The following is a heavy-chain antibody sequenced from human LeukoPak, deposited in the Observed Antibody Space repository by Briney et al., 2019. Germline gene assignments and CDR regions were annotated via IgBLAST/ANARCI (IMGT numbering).Heavy chain of an antibody. J-gene: IGHJ4*02. D-gene: IGHD1-7*01. Sequence: SQTLSLTCTVSGGSISSGSYYWSWIRQPAGKGLEWIGRIYTSGSTNYNPSLKSRVTISVDTSKNQFSLKLSSVTAADTAVYYCAGNHNWNYGPALNPSGDYWGQGTLVTVSS. V-gene: IGHV4-61*02. CDR1: GGSISSGSYY. CDR2: IYTSGST. CDR3: AGNHNWNYGPALNPSGDY.